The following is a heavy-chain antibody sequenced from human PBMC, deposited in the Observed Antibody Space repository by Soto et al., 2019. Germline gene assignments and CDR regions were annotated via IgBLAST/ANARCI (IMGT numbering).Heavy chain of an antibody. V-gene: IGHV3-23*01. CDR2: ISGGGGST. Sequence: VGSLRLSCAASGFTFSNYAMSWVCQAPGKGLEWVSAISGGGGSTYYADSVKGRFTISRDNSKNTLYLQMNSLRAEDTAVYYCAKRGPTNSYYFDYWGQGTLATVSS. J-gene: IGHJ4*02. CDR1: GFTFSNYA. D-gene: IGHD5-18*01. CDR3: AKRGPTNSYYFDY.